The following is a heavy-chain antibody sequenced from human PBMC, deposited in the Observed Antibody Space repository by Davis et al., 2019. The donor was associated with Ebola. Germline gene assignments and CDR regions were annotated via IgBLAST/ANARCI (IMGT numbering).Heavy chain of an antibody. Sequence: GESLKISCAASGFTFTSYAMGWVRQAPGKGLEWVSTISASAGSTFYADSVNGRFTISGDNSKNTLYLQMNSLRAEDTAVYYCAKDLGTSGVFDIWGQGAVVTVSS. V-gene: IGHV3-23*01. CDR3: AKDLGTSGVFDI. D-gene: IGHD1-7*01. CDR1: GFTFTSYA. CDR2: ISASAGST. J-gene: IGHJ3*02.